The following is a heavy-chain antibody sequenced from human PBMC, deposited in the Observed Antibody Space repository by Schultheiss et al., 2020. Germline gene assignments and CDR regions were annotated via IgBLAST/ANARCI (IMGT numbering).Heavy chain of an antibody. D-gene: IGHD6-13*01. Sequence: SQTLSLTCTVSGGSISSSSYYWGWIRQPPGKGLEWIGYIYYSGSTNYNPSLKSRVTISVDTSKNQFSLKLSSVTAADTAVYYCARGSSSWYFDYWGQGTLVTVSS. CDR3: ARGSSSWYFDY. CDR2: IYYSGST. CDR1: GGSISSSSYY. J-gene: IGHJ4*02. V-gene: IGHV4-61*05.